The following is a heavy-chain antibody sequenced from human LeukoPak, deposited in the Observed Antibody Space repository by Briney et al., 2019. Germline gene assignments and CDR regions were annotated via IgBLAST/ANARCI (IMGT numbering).Heavy chain of an antibody. Sequence: GGSLRLSCAASAFTVSSNYMSWVRQAPGKGLEWVSVIYSDGYTYYADSVKGRFTISRDNPKNMLYLQMSSLRAEDTAVYYCARDGGSHGAYPPRWGQGTVVTVS. CDR3: ARDGGSHGAYPPR. V-gene: IGHV3-66*01. CDR2: IYSDGYT. D-gene: IGHD4-17*01. J-gene: IGHJ4*02. CDR1: AFTVSSNY.